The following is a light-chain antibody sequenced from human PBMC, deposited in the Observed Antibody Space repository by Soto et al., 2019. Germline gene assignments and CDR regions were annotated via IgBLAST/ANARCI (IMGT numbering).Light chain of an antibody. CDR2: EVS. J-gene: IGLJ1*01. CDR3: CSGV. CDR1: SSDVGSYNL. V-gene: IGLV2-23*02. Sequence: QSVLTQPASVSGSPGQSITISCTGTSSDVGSYNLVSWYQQHPGKAPKLMIYEVSKRPSGVSNRFSGSKSGNTASLTISWLKAEDEADYYCCSGVLRTGTKVTVL.